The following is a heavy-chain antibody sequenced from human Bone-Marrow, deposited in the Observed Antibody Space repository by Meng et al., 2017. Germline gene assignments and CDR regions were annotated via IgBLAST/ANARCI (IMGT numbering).Heavy chain of an antibody. V-gene: IGHV1-69*02. Sequence: SVKVSCKASGGTFSSYTISWVRQAPGQGLEWMGRIIPILGIANYAQKFQGRVTITADKSTSTAYMELSSLRSEDTAVYYCASPGGYSYGPYYFDYWGQGTQVTGAS. D-gene: IGHD5-18*01. J-gene: IGHJ4*02. CDR2: IIPILGIA. CDR3: ASPGGYSYGPYYFDY. CDR1: GGTFSSYT.